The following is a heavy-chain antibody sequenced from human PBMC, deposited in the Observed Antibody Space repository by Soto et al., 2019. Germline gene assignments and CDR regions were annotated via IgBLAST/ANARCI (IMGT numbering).Heavy chain of an antibody. CDR3: ARRVRYDSTLSDY. D-gene: IGHD3-22*01. V-gene: IGHV4-39*01. CDR1: GGSISSSSYY. CDR2: IYYSGST. Sequence: QLQLQESGPGLVKPSETLSLTCTVSGGSISSSSYYWGWIRQPPGKGLEWIGSIYYSGSTYYNPSLKSRVTISVDTSKNQFSLKLSSVTAADTAVYYCARRVRYDSTLSDYWGQGTLVTVSS. J-gene: IGHJ4*02.